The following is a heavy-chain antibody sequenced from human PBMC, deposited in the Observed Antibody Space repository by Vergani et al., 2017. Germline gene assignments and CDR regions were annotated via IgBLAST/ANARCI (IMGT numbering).Heavy chain of an antibody. Sequence: QVQLQQWGAGLLKPSETLSLTCAVYGGSFSGYYWSWIRQHQGKGLEWIGEINHSGSTKYNPSLKSLVTISVDTSKNQCSLKLSFVTAADTALYYGASGSPPTIIVDSWGQGTLVTVSS. J-gene: IGHJ4*02. D-gene: IGHD3-22*01. CDR3: ASGSPPTIIVDS. V-gene: IGHV4-34*01. CDR2: INHSGST. CDR1: GGSFSGYY.